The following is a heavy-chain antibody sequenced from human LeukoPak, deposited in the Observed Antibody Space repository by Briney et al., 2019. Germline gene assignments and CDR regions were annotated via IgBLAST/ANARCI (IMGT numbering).Heavy chain of an antibody. CDR2: ISSSSSYI. Sequence: PWGSLTLSCSAYRFTFSNYAMTWVRHAPGNGLEWLSSISSSSSYIYYADSVKGRFTISRDNATNSLYLQMNSLRAEDTAVYYCARDRETLVVAATPDAFDIWGQGTMVTVSS. CDR1: RFTFSNYA. V-gene: IGHV3-21*01. CDR3: ARDRETLVVAATPDAFDI. D-gene: IGHD2-15*01. J-gene: IGHJ3*02.